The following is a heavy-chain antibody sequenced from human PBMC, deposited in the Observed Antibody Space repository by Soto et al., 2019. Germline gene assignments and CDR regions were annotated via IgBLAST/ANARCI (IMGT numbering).Heavy chain of an antibody. D-gene: IGHD6-19*01. V-gene: IGHV3-23*01. Sequence: GGSPRLSCAASGFPFSSYAMSLGRPAPGKGLEWVSAVSGSGGSTYYADSVKGRFTISRDNSKNTLYLQMNSLRAEDTAVYYCAKAYSSGWYSYYYGMDVWGQGTTVTVSS. CDR3: AKAYSSGWYSYYYGMDV. J-gene: IGHJ6*02. CDR1: GFPFSSYA. CDR2: VSGSGGST.